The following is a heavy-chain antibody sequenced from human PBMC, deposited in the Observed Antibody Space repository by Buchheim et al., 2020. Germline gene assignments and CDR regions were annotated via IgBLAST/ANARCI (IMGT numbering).Heavy chain of an antibody. CDR1: GGTFSSYA. Sequence: QVQLVQSGAEVKKPGSSVKVSCKASGGTFSSYAISWVRQAPGQGLEWMGGIIPIFGTANYAQKFQGRVKNTADTSTSTAYMELSSLRSEDTAVYYCARGRTYYYDSSGYYSGHFDYWGQGTL. D-gene: IGHD3-22*01. V-gene: IGHV1-69*06. CDR3: ARGRTYYYDSSGYYSGHFDY. J-gene: IGHJ4*02. CDR2: IIPIFGTA.